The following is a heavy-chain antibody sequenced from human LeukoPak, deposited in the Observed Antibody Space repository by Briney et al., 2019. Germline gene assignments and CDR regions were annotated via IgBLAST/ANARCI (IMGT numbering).Heavy chain of an antibody. CDR1: GGSFSGYY. CDR2: INHSGST. D-gene: IGHD1-1*01. Sequence: SETLSLTCAVYGGSFSGYYWSWIRQPPGKGLEWIGEINHSGSTNYNPSLKSRVTISVDTSKNQFSLKLSSVTAADTAVYYCAGGGTRAFDYWGQGTLVTVSS. CDR3: AGGGTRAFDY. V-gene: IGHV4-34*01. J-gene: IGHJ4*02.